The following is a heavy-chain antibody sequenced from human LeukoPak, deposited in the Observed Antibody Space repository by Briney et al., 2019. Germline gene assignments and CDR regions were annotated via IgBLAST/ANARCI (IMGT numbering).Heavy chain of an antibody. CDR2: ISSSGYTI. CDR1: GFTFSDYY. J-gene: IGHJ4*02. CDR3: ARGYNYAYSDS. D-gene: IGHD1-1*01. Sequence: GGPLRLSCAASGFTFSDYYMSWIRRAPGKALEWISYISSSGYTIYFADSVKGRFSVSRDNANNSLYLQNNSLGADDTAVYYCARGYNYAYSDSWGQGTLVTVSS. V-gene: IGHV3-11*01.